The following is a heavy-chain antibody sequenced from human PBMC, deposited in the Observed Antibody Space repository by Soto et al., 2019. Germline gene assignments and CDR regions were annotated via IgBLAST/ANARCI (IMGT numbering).Heavy chain of an antibody. V-gene: IGHV3-23*01. D-gene: IGHD3-3*01. CDR1: GFTFSNYA. CDR2: ITGGGDTS. CDR3: AKDQAYYDFWSGYAGGMDV. Sequence: GGSLRLSCGASGFTFSNYAMNWVRQGPGKGLEWVSTITGGGDTSYYTDSVKGRFTISRDNSKNTLYLQMNSLRVEDTAVYYCAKDQAYYDFWSGYAGGMDVWGPGTTVTVSS. J-gene: IGHJ6*02.